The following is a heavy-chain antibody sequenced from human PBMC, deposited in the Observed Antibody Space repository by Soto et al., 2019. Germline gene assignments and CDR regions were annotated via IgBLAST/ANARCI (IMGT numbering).Heavy chain of an antibody. J-gene: IGHJ5*02. CDR1: GYSFTSYW. D-gene: IGHD1-1*01. CDR3: ARHDGDGYNSNWFDP. CDR2: IDPSDSYT. Sequence: PGESLKISCKGSGYSFTSYWISWVRQMPGKGLEWMGRIDPSDSYTNYSPSFQGHVTISADKSISTPSLQWSSLTASDTAMYYCARHDGDGYNSNWFDPWGQGTLVTVSS. V-gene: IGHV5-10-1*01.